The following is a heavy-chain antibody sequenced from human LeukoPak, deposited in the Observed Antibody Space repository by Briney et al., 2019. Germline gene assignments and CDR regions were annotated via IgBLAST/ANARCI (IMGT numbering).Heavy chain of an antibody. D-gene: IGHD1-7*01. Sequence: PSETLSLTCTVSGGSISSYYWSWIRQPPGRGLEWIGYIYYSGSTNYNPSLKSRVTISVDTSKNQFSLKLSSVTAADTAVYYCARRYNRNYGFDYWGQGALVTVSS. V-gene: IGHV4-59*08. CDR1: GGSISSYY. CDR3: ARRYNRNYGFDY. CDR2: IYYSGST. J-gene: IGHJ4*02.